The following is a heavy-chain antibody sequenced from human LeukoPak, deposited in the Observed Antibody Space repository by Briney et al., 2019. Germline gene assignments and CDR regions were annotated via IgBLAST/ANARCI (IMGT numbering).Heavy chain of an antibody. Sequence: SETLPLTCSVSGGSISSYYWSWIRQPPGKGLEWIGYIYYSGSTNYNPSLKSRVTISVDTSKKQLSLKLSSVTAADTAVYYCARVYYSSSYDYWYFDLWGRGTLVTVSS. V-gene: IGHV4-59*01. CDR3: ARVYYSSSYDYWYFDL. CDR2: IYYSGST. D-gene: IGHD6-13*01. CDR1: GGSISSYY. J-gene: IGHJ2*01.